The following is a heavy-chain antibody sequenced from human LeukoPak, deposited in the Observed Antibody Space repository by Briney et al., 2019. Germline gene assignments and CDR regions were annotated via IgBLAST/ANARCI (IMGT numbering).Heavy chain of an antibody. D-gene: IGHD3-10*01. V-gene: IGHV3-9*01. J-gene: IGHJ3*02. CDR2: ISWNSGSI. Sequence: GGSLRLSCAASGFTFDDYAIHWVRQAPGKGLEWVSGISWNSGSIGYADSVKGRFTISRDNAKNSLYLQMNSLRAEDTALYYCAKVYLGGYAFDIWGQGTMVTVSS. CDR1: GFTFDDYA. CDR3: AKVYLGGYAFDI.